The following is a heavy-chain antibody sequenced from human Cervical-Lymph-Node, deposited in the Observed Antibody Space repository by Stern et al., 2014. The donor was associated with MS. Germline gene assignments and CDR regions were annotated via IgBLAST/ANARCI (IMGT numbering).Heavy chain of an antibody. CDR1: GFTFDDYA. Sequence: VQLVESGGGLVQPGRSLRLSCAASGFTFDDYAMHWVRQAPGKGLEWVSGISWNSGSIGYADSVKGRFTISRDNAKNSLYLQMSSLRTEDTALYYCAKAGYDILTGYIYYFDYWGQGTLVTVSS. CDR3: AKAGYDILTGYIYYFDY. D-gene: IGHD3-9*01. J-gene: IGHJ4*02. CDR2: ISWNSGSI. V-gene: IGHV3-9*01.